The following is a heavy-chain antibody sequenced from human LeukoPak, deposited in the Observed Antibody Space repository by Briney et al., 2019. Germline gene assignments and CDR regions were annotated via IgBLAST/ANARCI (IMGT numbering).Heavy chain of an antibody. CDR2: IIPILGIA. V-gene: IGHV1-69*04. J-gene: IGHJ6*02. D-gene: IGHD3-16*01. CDR1: GGTFSSYA. CDR3: ARDPMGVNYYYGMDV. Sequence: ASVKVSCKASGGTFSSYAISWVRQAPGQGLEWMGRIIPILGIANYAQKFQGRVTITADKSTSTAYMELSSLRSEDTAVYYCARDPMGVNYYYGMDVWGQGTTVTVSS.